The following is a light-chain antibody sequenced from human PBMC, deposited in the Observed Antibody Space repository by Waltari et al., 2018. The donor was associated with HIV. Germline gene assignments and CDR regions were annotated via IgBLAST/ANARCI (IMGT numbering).Light chain of an antibody. CDR2: EVS. J-gene: IGLJ1*01. CDR3: SSYAGSNNNYV. CDR1: SSDVGGYNY. Sequence: QSALTQPPSASGSPGQSVTISCTGTSSDVGGYNYVSWYQQHPGKAPKLMIYEVSKRPSGVPDRFFGSKSGNTASLTVSGLQAEDEADYYCSSYAGSNNNYVFGTGTKVTVL. V-gene: IGLV2-8*01.